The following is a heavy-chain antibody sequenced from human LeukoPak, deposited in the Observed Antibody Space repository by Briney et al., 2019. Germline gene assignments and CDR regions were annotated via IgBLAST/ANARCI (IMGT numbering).Heavy chain of an antibody. CDR2: ISGSSDYI. CDR1: GFTFSSHS. V-gene: IGHV3-21*01. CDR3: ARVALQLGFCSSSGCASDY. J-gene: IGHJ4*02. Sequence: GGSLRLSCAASGFTFSSHSMNWVRQAPGKGLEWVSSISGSSDYIYYADSVKGRFTISRDNAKNSLYLQMNSLRVEDAAVYYCARVALQLGFCSSSGCASDYWGQGALVTVSS. D-gene: IGHD2-2*01.